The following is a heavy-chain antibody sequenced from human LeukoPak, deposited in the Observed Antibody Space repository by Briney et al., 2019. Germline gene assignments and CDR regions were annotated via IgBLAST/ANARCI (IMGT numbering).Heavy chain of an antibody. J-gene: IGHJ4*02. CDR1: GFTFSSYS. Sequence: GGSLRLSCAASGFTFSSYSMNWVRQAPGKGLEWVSSISSSSSYIYYADSVKGRFTISRDNAKNSLYLQMNSLRAEDTAVYYCAKGAIAAAGTLFDYWGQGTLVTVSS. CDR2: ISSSSSYI. D-gene: IGHD6-13*01. CDR3: AKGAIAAAGTLFDY. V-gene: IGHV3-21*01.